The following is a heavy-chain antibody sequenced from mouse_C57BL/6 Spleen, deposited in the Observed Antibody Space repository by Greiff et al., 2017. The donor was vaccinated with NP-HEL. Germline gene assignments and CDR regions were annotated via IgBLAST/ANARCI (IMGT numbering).Heavy chain of an antibody. CDR3: ARNIHIYYYGSSGAMDY. CDR1: GYTFTSYW. V-gene: IGHV1-50*01. Sequence: QVQLQQPGAELVKPGASVKLSCKASGYTFTSYWMQWVKQRPGQGLEWIGEIDPSDIYTTYNQKFNGKATLTIDTTSSTAYMQLSSLTSEESAVYYSARNIHIYYYGSSGAMDYWGQGTSVTVSS. D-gene: IGHD1-1*01. J-gene: IGHJ4*01. CDR2: IDPSDIYT.